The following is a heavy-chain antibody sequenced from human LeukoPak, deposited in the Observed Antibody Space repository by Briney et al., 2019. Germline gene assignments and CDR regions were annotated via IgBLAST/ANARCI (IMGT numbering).Heavy chain of an antibody. Sequence: PGGSLRLSCAASGFAFSSYSMSWVRQAPGKGLEWVSSITTSSSYIYYADSVKGRFTISRDNAKNSLYLQMNSLRAEDTALYYCAKEGEIAVAGSLDYWGQGTLVTVSS. D-gene: IGHD6-19*01. V-gene: IGHV3-21*04. J-gene: IGHJ4*02. CDR1: GFAFSSYS. CDR2: ITTSSSYI. CDR3: AKEGEIAVAGSLDY.